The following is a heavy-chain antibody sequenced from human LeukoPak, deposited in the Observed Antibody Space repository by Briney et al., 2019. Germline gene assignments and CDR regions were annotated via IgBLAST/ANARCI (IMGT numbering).Heavy chain of an antibody. V-gene: IGHV4-38-2*01. J-gene: IGHJ4*02. CDR2: IFRAGNT. CDR3: ARVAPVGGNDY. D-gene: IGHD4-23*01. Sequence: PSETLSLTCAVSGYSISSGYHWGWIRPPPGKGPEWLGTIFRAGNTYYNPSLKSRVTISVDTSRNQFSLKLSSVTAADTAMYYCARVAPVGGNDYWGQGTLVTVSS. CDR1: GYSISSGYH.